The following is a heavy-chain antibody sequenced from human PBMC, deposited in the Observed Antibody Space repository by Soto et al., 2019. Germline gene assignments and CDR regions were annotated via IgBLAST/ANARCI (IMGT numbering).Heavy chain of an antibody. J-gene: IGHJ3*02. Sequence: EPLSLTCTVSAGSISSYYWSWIRQPAGKGLESIGRIYTSGSTNYNPALKSRVTMSVDTSKNQFSLKLSAVTAADTAGYYCARVGKLELQGGAFEIWGQGTVVTVSS. D-gene: IGHD1-7*01. CDR2: IYTSGST. CDR1: AGSISSYY. V-gene: IGHV4-4*07. CDR3: ARVGKLELQGGAFEI.